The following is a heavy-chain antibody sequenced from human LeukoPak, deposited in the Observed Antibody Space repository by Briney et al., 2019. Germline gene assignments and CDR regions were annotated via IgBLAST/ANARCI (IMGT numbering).Heavy chain of an antibody. Sequence: SETLSLTCTVSGSSFTSNNYYWGWIRQPPGKGLEWIGSIYYSGSTYYNPSLKSRVTISIDTSKNQFSLKLSSVTAADTAVYYCARQTGSGLFTLPGGQGTLVTVSS. CDR1: GSSFTSNNYY. J-gene: IGHJ4*02. D-gene: IGHD3/OR15-3a*01. V-gene: IGHV4-39*01. CDR3: ARQTGSGLFTLP. CDR2: IYYSGST.